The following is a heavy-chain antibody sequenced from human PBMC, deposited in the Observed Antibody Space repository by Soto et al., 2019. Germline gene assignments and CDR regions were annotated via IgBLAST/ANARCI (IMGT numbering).Heavy chain of an antibody. D-gene: IGHD6-6*01. CDR1: GFTFISYA. CDR2: ISGSGGST. CDR3: AKEGLRQLVSYFDY. J-gene: IGHJ4*02. V-gene: IGHV3-23*01. Sequence: PWGSLRLSCAASGFTFISYAMSWVRQSPWKGLEWVSAISGSGGSTYYADSVKGRFTISRDNSKNTLYLQMNSLRAEDTAVYYCAKEGLRQLVSYFDYWGQGTLVTVSS.